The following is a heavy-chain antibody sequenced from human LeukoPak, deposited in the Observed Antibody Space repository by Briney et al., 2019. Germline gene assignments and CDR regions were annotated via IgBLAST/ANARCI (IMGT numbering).Heavy chain of an antibody. CDR2: ISAYNGNT. Sequence: ASVKVSCKASGYTFTSYGISWVRQAPGQGLEWMGWISAYNGNTNYAQKLQGRVTMTTDTSTSTAYMELRSLRSDDTAVYYCARGAVGLYCSGGSGYSLDYWGQGTLVTVSS. CDR1: GYTFTSYG. V-gene: IGHV1-18*01. CDR3: ARGAVGLYCSGGSGYSLDY. J-gene: IGHJ4*02. D-gene: IGHD2-15*01.